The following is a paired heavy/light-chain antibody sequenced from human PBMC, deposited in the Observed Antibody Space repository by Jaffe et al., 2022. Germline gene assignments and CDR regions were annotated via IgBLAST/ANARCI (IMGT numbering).Heavy chain of an antibody. J-gene: IGHJ4*02. CDR2: ITNSGGDT. D-gene: IGHD6-6*01. V-gene: IGHV3-23*01. Sequence: EVQLLESGGALVQPGGSLRLSCSASGFTFNNYAMSWVRQAPGKGLEWVSAITNSGGDTYHADSVKGRFTISRDNSKNTLYLEMNSLRAEDTAVYYCAKGNRPSRPYYFDYWGQGTLVIASS. CDR1: GFTFNNYA. CDR3: AKGNRPSRPYYFDY.
Light chain of an antibody. J-gene: IGKJ1*01. CDR2: GVS. V-gene: IGKV3-20*01. CDR3: QEYGNSRS. CDR1: QSVSSDY. Sequence: EIVLTQSPGTLSLSPGERATLSCRASQSVSSDYLAWYQQKPGQPPRLLIYGVSSRATGIPDRFSGSGSGTDFTLTISRLEPEDFAVYYCQEYGNSRSFGQGTKVEIK.